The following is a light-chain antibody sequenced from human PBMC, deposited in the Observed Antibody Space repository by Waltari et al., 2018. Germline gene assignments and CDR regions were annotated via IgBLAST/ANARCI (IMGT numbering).Light chain of an antibody. CDR1: QRLKNN. CDR2: DAS. V-gene: IGKV3-15*01. Sequence: ETVMTQSPATLSVYPGERATLSCRASQRLKNNLAWYQQKGGQAPRLLLFDASTRATGISARFSGSGYGTEFTLTISSLQSEDFAVYYCQQYDNWPLTFGQGTRLDIK. J-gene: IGKJ5*01. CDR3: QQYDNWPLT.